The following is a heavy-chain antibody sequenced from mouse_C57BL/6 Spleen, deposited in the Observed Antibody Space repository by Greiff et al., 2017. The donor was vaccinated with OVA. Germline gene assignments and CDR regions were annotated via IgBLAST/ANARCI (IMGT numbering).Heavy chain of an antibody. J-gene: IGHJ4*01. V-gene: IGHV1-15*01. CDR3: TRFPSGRDDDEGDRRDY. Sequence: QVQLQQSGAELVRPGASVTLSCKASGYTFTDYEMHWVKQTPVHGLEWIGAIDPETGGTAYNQKFKGKAILTADKSSSTAYMALRSLTSAASAVYYGTRFPSGRDDDEGDRRDYGGKGTSATVPS. CDR1: GYTFTDYE. D-gene: IGHD3-3*01. CDR2: IDPETGGT.